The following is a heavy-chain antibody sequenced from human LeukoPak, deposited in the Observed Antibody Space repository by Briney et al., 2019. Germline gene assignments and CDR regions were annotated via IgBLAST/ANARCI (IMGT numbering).Heavy chain of an antibody. CDR1: GFTFDDYG. V-gene: IGHV3-20*04. Sequence: RTGGSLRLSCAASGFTFDDYGMSWVRQAPGKGLEWVSGINWNGGSTGYADSVKGRFTIFRDNAKNSLYLQMNSLRAEDTALYYCARGMDLYYYDSSGLDAFDIWGQGTMVTVSS. J-gene: IGHJ3*02. CDR2: INWNGGST. CDR3: ARGMDLYYYDSSGLDAFDI. D-gene: IGHD3-22*01.